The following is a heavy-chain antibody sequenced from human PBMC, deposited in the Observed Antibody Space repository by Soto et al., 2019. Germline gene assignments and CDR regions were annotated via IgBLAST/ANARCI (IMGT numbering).Heavy chain of an antibody. D-gene: IGHD3-10*01. CDR3: AIVWFGESQY. J-gene: IGHJ1*01. CDR2: IYYSGST. V-gene: IGHV4-39*01. CDR1: GGSISSSSYY. Sequence: QLQLQESGPGLVKPSETLSLTCTVSGGSISSSSYYWGWIRQPPGKGLEWIGSIYYSGSTYYNPSLNSRVTIFVDTSKNQFALLLSSVTAADTAVYYCAIVWFGESQYWGQGTLVTVSS.